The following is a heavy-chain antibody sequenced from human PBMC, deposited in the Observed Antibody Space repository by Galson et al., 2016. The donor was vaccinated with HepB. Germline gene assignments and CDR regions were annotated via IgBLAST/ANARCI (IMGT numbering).Heavy chain of an antibody. Sequence: SVKVSCKASGYTFTRYAMHWVRQAPGQRLEWMGWINAGNGNTKYSQKFQGRVTITRDTSASTAYMELSSLRSADTAVYYCARDFGQPAAKASDIWVQGTMVTDSS. V-gene: IGHV1-3*01. D-gene: IGHD2-2*01. CDR2: INAGNGNT. CDR1: GYTFTRYA. CDR3: ARDFGQPAAKASDI. J-gene: IGHJ3*02.